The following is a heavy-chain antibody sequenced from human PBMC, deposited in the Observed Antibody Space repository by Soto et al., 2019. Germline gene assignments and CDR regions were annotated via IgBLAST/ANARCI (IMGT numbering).Heavy chain of an antibody. CDR3: ARDRGYCTNGVCYGYYYYGMDV. CDR1: GDSVSSNSAA. J-gene: IGHJ6*02. V-gene: IGHV6-1*01. D-gene: IGHD2-8*01. CDR2: TYYRSKWYN. Sequence: SQTLSLTCAISGDSVSSNSAAWNWIRQSPSRGLEWLGRTYYRSKWYNDYAVSVKSRITINPDTSKNQFSLQLNSVTPEDTAVYYRARDRGYCTNGVCYGYYYYGMDVWGQGTTVTVSS.